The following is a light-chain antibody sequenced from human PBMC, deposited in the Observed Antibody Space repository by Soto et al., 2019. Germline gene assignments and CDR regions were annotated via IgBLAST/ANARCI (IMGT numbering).Light chain of an antibody. CDR3: MQALQTPS. CDR1: QSLLHSNGYNY. Sequence: DLWLTQSPLSLPVTPGEPASISCRSSQSLLHSNGYNYLDWYLQKPGQSPQLLIYLGSNRSSGVPDRFSGSGSGTDFTLKISRVEAEDVGVYYCMQALQTPSFGQGTKVDIK. CDR2: LGS. J-gene: IGKJ1*01. V-gene: IGKV2-28*01.